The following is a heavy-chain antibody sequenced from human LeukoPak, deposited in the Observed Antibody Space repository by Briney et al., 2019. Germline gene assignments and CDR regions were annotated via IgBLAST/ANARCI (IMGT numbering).Heavy chain of an antibody. CDR2: IDWDEDK. CDR1: GFSLSTSGMG. Sequence: SGPTLVNPTQTLTLTCIFSGFSLSTSGMGASWIRQPPGKALEWLARIDWDEDKFYSTSLKTRLTISKDTSNNQVVLTMTNMDPVDTATYYCARMASQGYFDYWRQGTLVTVSS. J-gene: IGHJ4*02. V-gene: IGHV2-70*04. CDR3: ARMASQGYFDY.